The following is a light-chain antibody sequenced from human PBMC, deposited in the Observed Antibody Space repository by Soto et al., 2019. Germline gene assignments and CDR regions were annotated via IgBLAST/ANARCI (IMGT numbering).Light chain of an antibody. V-gene: IGKV4-1*01. Sequence: DIVMTQSPDSLAVSLGERATINCKSSQSVLYSSNNKNYLAWYQQKPGQPPKLLIYWASTRESGVPDRFSGSGAGTDFTLKINRVEAEDVGVYYCMQATQFPLITFGQGTRLEIK. J-gene: IGKJ5*01. CDR1: QSVLYSSNNKNY. CDR2: WAS. CDR3: MQATQFPLIT.